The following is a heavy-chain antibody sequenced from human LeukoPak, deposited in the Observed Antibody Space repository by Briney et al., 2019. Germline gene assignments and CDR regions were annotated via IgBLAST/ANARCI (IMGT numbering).Heavy chain of an antibody. J-gene: IGHJ2*01. D-gene: IGHD2-21*02. CDR3: ARDAYCGGDCYWPNWYFDL. V-gene: IGHV4-31*03. CDR2: IYYSGST. Sequence: PSQTLSLTCTVSGGSISSGGYYWSWIRQHPGKGLEWIGYIYYSGSTYYNPSLKSRVTISVDTSKNQFSLKLSPVTAADTAVYYCARDAYCGGDCYWPNWYFDLWGRGTLVTVSS. CDR1: GGSISSGGYY.